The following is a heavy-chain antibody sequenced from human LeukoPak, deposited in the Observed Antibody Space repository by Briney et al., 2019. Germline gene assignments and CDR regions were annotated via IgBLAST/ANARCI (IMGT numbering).Heavy chain of an antibody. CDR1: RFTFSNYA. CDR2: ISGSRGST. D-gene: IGHD4-17*01. V-gene: IGHV3-23*01. CDR3: AKDRDYSTDYYYYYMDV. Sequence: GGSLRLSCAASRFTFSNYAMSCVPHAPGKGLEWVSAISGSRGSTYYADSVKGRFTISRDNSKNTLYMQMNSLRAEDTAVYYCAKDRDYSTDYYYYYMDVWGKGTTVTVSS. J-gene: IGHJ6*03.